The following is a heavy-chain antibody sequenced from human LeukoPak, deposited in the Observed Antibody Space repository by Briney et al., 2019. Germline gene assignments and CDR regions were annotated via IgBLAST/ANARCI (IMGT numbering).Heavy chain of an antibody. CDR2: IWYDGSNK. CDR1: GFTFSSYG. V-gene: IGHV3-33*01. J-gene: IGHJ4*02. D-gene: IGHD3-16*01. Sequence: PGGSLRLSCAASGFTFSSYGMHWDRQAPGKGLEWVAVIWYDGSNKYYADSVKGRFTISRDNSKNTLYLQMNSLRAEDTAVYYCARDLFDYEYGELWGQGTLVTVSS. CDR3: ARDLFDYEYGEL.